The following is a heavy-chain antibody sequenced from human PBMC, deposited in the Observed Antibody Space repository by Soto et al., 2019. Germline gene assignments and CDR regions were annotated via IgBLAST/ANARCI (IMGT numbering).Heavy chain of an antibody. CDR2: IYYSGST. CDR1: GGSISSYY. Sequence: SSETLSLTCTVSGGSISSYYWSWIRQPPGKGLEWIGYIYYSGSTNYNPSLKSRVTISVDTSKNQFSLKLSSVTAADTAVYYCASYELSTAYLPQFRFDYWGQGTLVTVSS. V-gene: IGHV4-59*08. D-gene: IGHD3-9*01. CDR3: ASYELSTAYLPQFRFDY. J-gene: IGHJ4*02.